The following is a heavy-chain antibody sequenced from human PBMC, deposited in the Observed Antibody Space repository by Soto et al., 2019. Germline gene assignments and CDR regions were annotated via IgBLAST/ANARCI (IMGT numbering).Heavy chain of an antibody. CDR1: GYTFTSYD. Sequence: VASVKVSCKASGYTFTSYDINWVRQATGQGLEWMGWMNPNSGNTGYAQKFQGRVTMTRNTSISTAYMELSSLRSEDTAVYYCARDQEYSSSSSYYYYYMDVWGKGTRVTVSS. CDR2: MNPNSGNT. D-gene: IGHD6-6*01. J-gene: IGHJ6*03. CDR3: ARDQEYSSSSSYYYYYMDV. V-gene: IGHV1-8*01.